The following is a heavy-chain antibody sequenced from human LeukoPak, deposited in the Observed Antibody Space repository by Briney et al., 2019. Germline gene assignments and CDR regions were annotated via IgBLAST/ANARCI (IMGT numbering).Heavy chain of an antibody. J-gene: IGHJ6*03. D-gene: IGHD2-2*01. CDR3: VVVVPAAILYYYYYMNV. Sequence: SETLSLTCTVSGGSISSSTYYWGWIRQPPGKGLEWIGSIYYSGSTYYNPSLKSRVTISVDTSKNQFSLKLSSVTAADTAVYYCVVVVPAAILYYYYYMNVWGKGTTVTVSS. CDR2: IYYSGST. V-gene: IGHV4-39*01. CDR1: GGSISSSTYY.